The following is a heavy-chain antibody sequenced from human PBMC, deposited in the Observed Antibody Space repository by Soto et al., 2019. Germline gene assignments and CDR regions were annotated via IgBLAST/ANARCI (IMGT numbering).Heavy chain of an antibody. J-gene: IGHJ6*02. Sequence: EVQLVESGGGLVQPGGSLRLSCAASGFTFSGYWMSWVRQPPGKGLEWVSNIKQDGSGQFYVDSVKGRFTISRDNAKNSLYLPMNSLRADDTAVYYWAREAVWCQGTTVTVSS. CDR1: GFTFSGYW. CDR3: AREAV. V-gene: IGHV3-7*05. CDR2: IKQDGSGQ.